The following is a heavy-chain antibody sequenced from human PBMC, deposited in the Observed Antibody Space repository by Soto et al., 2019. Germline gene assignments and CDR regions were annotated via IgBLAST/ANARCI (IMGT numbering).Heavy chain of an antibody. CDR1: GFTFSSYG. CDR2: ISYDGSNK. CDR3: AKDTSLSAPKPFIAARGYFDY. Sequence: GGSLRLSCAASGFTFSSYGMHWVRQAPGKGLEWVAVISYDGSNKYYADSVKGRFTISRDNSKNTLYLQMNSLRAEDTAVYYCAKDTSLSAPKPFIAARGYFDYWGQGTLVTVSS. V-gene: IGHV3-30*18. D-gene: IGHD6-6*01. J-gene: IGHJ4*02.